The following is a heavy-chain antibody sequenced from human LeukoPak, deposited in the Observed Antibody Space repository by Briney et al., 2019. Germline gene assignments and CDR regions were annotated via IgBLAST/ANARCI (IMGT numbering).Heavy chain of an antibody. CDR2: ISSSSSYI. CDR1: GFTFSSYS. CDR3: ARSTQAGSGDY. J-gene: IGHJ4*02. D-gene: IGHD6-13*01. Sequence: GGSLRLSCAASGFTFSSYSMNWVRQAPGKGLEWVSSISSSSSYIYYAGSVKGRFTISRDNAKNSLYLQMNSLRAEDTAVYYCARSTQAGSGDYWGQGTLVTVSS. V-gene: IGHV3-21*01.